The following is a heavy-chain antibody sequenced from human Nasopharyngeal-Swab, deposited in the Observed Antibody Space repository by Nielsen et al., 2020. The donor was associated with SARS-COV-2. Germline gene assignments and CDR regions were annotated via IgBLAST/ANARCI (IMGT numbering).Heavy chain of an antibody. J-gene: IGHJ4*02. D-gene: IGHD4-17*01. Sequence: IRQPPGKGLEWIGSLHYTGTIYYNPSLKSRVTISVDTSKTHFSLKLSSVTAADTAVYYCARGKQSGDYAFDYWGQGTLVTVSP. V-gene: IGHV4-39*02. CDR2: LHYTGTI. CDR3: ARGKQSGDYAFDY.